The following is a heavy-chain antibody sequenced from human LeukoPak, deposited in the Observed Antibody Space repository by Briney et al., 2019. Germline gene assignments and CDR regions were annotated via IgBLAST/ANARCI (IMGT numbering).Heavy chain of an antibody. D-gene: IGHD3-10*01. V-gene: IGHV4-59*01. CDR2: IYYSGST. Sequence: SETLSLTCTVSGGSINNYYWSWIRQPPGKGLEWIGYIYYSGSTNYNPSLKSRVTISVDTSKNQFSLKLSSVTAADTAVYYCARALGSYGSGSLYYYYYYMDVWGKGTTVTVSS. CDR1: GGSINNYY. J-gene: IGHJ6*03. CDR3: ARALGSYGSGSLYYYYYYMDV.